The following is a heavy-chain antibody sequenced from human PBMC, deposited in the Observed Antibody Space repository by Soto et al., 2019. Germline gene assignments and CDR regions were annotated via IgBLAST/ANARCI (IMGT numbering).Heavy chain of an antibody. CDR3: ARAFISTIFGLANFDY. CDR1: GGTFSSYA. J-gene: IGHJ4*02. Sequence: ASVKVSCKASGGTFSSYAISWVRQAPGQGLEWMGGIIPIFGTANYAQKFQGRVTITADESTSTAYMELSSLRSEDTAVYYCARAFISTIFGLANFDYWGQGTLVTVSS. D-gene: IGHD3-3*01. V-gene: IGHV1-69*13. CDR2: IIPIFGTA.